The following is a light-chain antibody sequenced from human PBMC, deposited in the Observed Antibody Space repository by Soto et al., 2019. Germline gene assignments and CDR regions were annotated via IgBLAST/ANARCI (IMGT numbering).Light chain of an antibody. V-gene: IGKV3-11*01. CDR2: DAS. J-gene: IGKJ5*01. Sequence: EIVLTQSPATLSLSPGESATLSCRASQSVSSYLAWYQQKPGQAPRLLIYDASNRTTGIPARFSGSGSGTDFTLTISSLEPEDFAVYYCQQRSNWLSITFGQRTRLEIK. CDR1: QSVSSY. CDR3: QQRSNWLSIT.